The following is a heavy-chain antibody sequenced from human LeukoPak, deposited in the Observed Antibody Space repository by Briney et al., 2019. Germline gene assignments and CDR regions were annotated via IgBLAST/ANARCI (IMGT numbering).Heavy chain of an antibody. Sequence: GGSLRLSCAASGFTFSSYGMHWVRQAPGKGLEWVAVIWYDGSNKYYADSVKGRFTISRDNSKNTLYLQMNSLRAEDTAVYYCAKDGQQGGGFDPWGQGTLVTVSS. CDR1: GFTFSSYG. D-gene: IGHD3-10*01. J-gene: IGHJ5*02. V-gene: IGHV3-33*06. CDR3: AKDGQQGGGFDP. CDR2: IWYDGSNK.